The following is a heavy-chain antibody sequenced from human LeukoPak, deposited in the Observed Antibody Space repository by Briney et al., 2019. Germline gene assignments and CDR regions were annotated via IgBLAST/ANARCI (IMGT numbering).Heavy chain of an antibody. CDR1: GYTFTGYY. D-gene: IGHD4-17*01. J-gene: IGHJ4*02. V-gene: IGHV1-8*02. CDR2: MNPNSGNT. Sequence: ASVKVSCKASGYTFTGYYMHWVRQAPGQGLEWMGWMNPNSGNTGYAQKFQGRVTMTRNTSISTAYMELSSLRSEDTAVYYCASGGGYGDYVQWWGQGTLVTVSS. CDR3: ASGGGYGDYVQW.